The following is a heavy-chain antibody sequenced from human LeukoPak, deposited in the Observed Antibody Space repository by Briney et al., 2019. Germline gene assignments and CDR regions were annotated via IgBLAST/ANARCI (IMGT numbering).Heavy chain of an antibody. CDR2: INPNSGGT. CDR1: GYTFTSYG. V-gene: IGHV1-2*02. J-gene: IGHJ3*02. CDR3: ASALSSLDAFDI. Sequence: ASVKVSCKASGYTFTSYGISWVRQAPGQGLEWMGWINPNSGGTNYAQKFQGRVTMTRDTSISTAYMELSRLRSDDTAVYYCASALSSLDAFDIWGQGTMVTVSS. D-gene: IGHD2-2*01.